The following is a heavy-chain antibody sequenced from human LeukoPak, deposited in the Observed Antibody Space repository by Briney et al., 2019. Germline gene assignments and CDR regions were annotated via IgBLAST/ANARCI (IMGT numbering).Heavy chain of an antibody. CDR1: GGSISGFY. CDR3: ARDTRDAFDI. V-gene: IGHV4-59*01. CDR2: VYYSGNT. Sequence: SETLSLTCTVSGGSISGFYWNWIRQPPGKGLEWIGYVYYSGNTNYNPSLKSRVTISLDTSKNQFSLKLRSVTAADTAVYYCARDTRDAFDIWGQGTMVTVSS. J-gene: IGHJ3*02.